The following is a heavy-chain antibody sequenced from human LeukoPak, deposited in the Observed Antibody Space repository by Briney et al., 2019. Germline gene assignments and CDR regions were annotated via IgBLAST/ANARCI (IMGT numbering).Heavy chain of an antibody. CDR1: GDPISNRGYY. CDR3: ARASIVVVPADPGVYFDY. CDR2: IYHSGST. V-gene: IGHV4-30-2*01. Sequence: PSQTLSLTCTVSGDPISNRGYYWSWIPQPPGKGLEWIGYIYHSGSTYYNPSLKSRVTISVDRSKNQFSLKLSSVTTADTAVYYCARASIVVVPADPGVYFDYWGQGTLVTVFS. D-gene: IGHD2-2*01. J-gene: IGHJ4*02.